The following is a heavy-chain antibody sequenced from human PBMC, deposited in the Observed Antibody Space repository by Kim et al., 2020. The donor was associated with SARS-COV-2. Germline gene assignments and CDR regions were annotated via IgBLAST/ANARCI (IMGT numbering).Heavy chain of an antibody. CDR1: TGSFSGHY. D-gene: IGHD2-2*02. CDR3: ARGRAGVVPAPILGLGPHYDYFIMDV. V-gene: IGHV4-34*01. J-gene: IGHJ6*02. CDR2: IHQSGST. Sequence: SETLSLTCAVYTGSFSGHYWSWIRQPPGKGLEWIGKIHQSGSTNYNPSLKSRVTISIDTSKNQFSLKLSSVTAAATGFYYCARGRAGVVPAPILGLGPHYDYFIMDVWGLGTSVTVSS.